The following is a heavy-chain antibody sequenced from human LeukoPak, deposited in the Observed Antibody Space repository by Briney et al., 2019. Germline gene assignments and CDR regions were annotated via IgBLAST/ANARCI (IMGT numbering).Heavy chain of an antibody. CDR2: IHQSGTT. J-gene: IGHJ4*02. V-gene: IGHV4-30-2*06. D-gene: IGHD1-1*01. Sequence: SETLSLTCTVSGGSITSGGYYWSWIRQSPGKGLEWIGYIHQSGTTYYNPSLKSRVTISEDRSKNQFSLKLSSVTAADTAVYFCASNWSDFDYWGRGTLVTVSS. CDR1: GGSITSGGYY. CDR3: ASNWSDFDY.